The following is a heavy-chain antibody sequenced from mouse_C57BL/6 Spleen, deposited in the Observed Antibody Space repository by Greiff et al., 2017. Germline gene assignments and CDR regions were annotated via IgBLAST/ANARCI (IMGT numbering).Heavy chain of an antibody. Sequence: DVKLVESGPGLVKPSQSLSLTCSVTGYSITSGYYWNWIRQFPGNKLEWMGYISYDGSNNYNPSLKKRISITRDTSKNQFFLKLNSVTTEDTATYYCASVYDYYAMDYWGQGTSVTVSS. D-gene: IGHD1-1*01. V-gene: IGHV3-6*01. CDR2: ISYDGSN. CDR3: ASVYDYYAMDY. J-gene: IGHJ4*01. CDR1: GYSITSGYY.